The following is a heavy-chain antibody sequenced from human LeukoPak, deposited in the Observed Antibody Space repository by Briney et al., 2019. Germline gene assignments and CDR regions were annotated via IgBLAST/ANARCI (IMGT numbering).Heavy chain of an antibody. V-gene: IGHV3-7*01. CDR1: GFILSGYW. CDR3: ARLLLYGSGSYGDY. Sequence: GGSLRLSCASSGFILSGYWTSWVRQAPGKGLEWVANIKQDGSVRYYVDSVKGRFTISRDNAKNSLYLQMNSLRAEDTAVYYCARLLLYGSGSYGDYWGQGTLVTVSS. J-gene: IGHJ4*02. CDR2: IKQDGSVR. D-gene: IGHD3-10*01.